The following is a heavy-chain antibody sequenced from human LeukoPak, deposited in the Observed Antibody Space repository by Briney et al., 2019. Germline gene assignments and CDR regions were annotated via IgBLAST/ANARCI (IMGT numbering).Heavy chain of an antibody. D-gene: IGHD5-12*01. CDR3: AKSNIVVTITTFDY. CDR1: GFTFSSYA. V-gene: IGHV3-23*01. Sequence: GGSPRLSCAASGFTFSSYAMSWVRQAPGKGLEWVSAISGSGGSTYYADSVKGRFTISRDNSKNTLYLQMNSLRAEDTAVYYCAKSNIVVTITTFDYWGQGTLVTVSS. J-gene: IGHJ4*02. CDR2: ISGSGGST.